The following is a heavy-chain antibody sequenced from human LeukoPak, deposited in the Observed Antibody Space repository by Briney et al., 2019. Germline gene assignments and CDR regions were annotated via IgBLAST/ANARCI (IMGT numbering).Heavy chain of an antibody. CDR3: ARDGGDSSGLFDY. V-gene: IGHV3-33*01. D-gene: IGHD3-22*01. J-gene: IGHJ4*02. CDR1: GFTFSSYG. CDR2: IWYDGSNK. Sequence: GRSLRLSCAASGFTFSSYGMYWVRQAPGKGLEWVAVIWYDGSNKYYADSVKGRFTISRDNSKNTLYLQMNSLRAEDTAVYYCARDGGDSSGLFDYWDQGTLVTVSS.